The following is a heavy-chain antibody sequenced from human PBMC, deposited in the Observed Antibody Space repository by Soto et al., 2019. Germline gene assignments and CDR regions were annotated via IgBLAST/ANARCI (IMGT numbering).Heavy chain of an antibody. CDR2: INHSGST. Sequence: PSETLSLTCAVYCGSFSGYYWSWIRQPPGKWLEWIGEINHSGSTNYNPSLKSRVTISVDTSKNQFSLKLSSVTAADTAVYYCVRGRVYSSSWYREGGKYYYYYGMDVWGQGTTVTVAS. CDR3: VRGRVYSSSWYREGGKYYYYYGMDV. V-gene: IGHV4-34*01. D-gene: IGHD6-13*01. J-gene: IGHJ6*02. CDR1: CGSFSGYY.